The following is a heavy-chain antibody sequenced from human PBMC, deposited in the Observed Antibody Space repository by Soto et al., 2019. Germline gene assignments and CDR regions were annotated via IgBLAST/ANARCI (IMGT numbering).Heavy chain of an antibody. V-gene: IGHV3-73*02. Sequence: EVQLVESGGGLVQPGGSLKLSCAASGFSFSDSAIHWVRQASGKGLEWVGRTRSQAQGYATAFAASVKGRFTISRDDSMNTVYLQMNNLKTEDTAVYYCTRHTVDYWGQGTLVTVSS. CDR2: TRSQAQGYAT. J-gene: IGHJ4*02. CDR1: GFSFSDSA. CDR3: TRHTVDY. D-gene: IGHD4-4*01.